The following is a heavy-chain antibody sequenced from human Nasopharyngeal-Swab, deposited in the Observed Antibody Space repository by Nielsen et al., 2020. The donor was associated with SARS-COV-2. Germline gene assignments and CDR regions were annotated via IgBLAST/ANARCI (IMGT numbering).Heavy chain of an antibody. Sequence: SETLSLTCTVSGGSIRSYYWTWIRQSPGKGLEWIGYIYYSGSTDYNPSLKGRVTISVDTSKNQFSLKLNSVTAADTAVYYCARRETIVGSFDYWGQGTLVTVSS. V-gene: IGHV4-59*08. CDR1: GGSIRSYY. CDR3: ARRETIVGSFDY. J-gene: IGHJ4*02. D-gene: IGHD1-26*01. CDR2: IYYSGST.